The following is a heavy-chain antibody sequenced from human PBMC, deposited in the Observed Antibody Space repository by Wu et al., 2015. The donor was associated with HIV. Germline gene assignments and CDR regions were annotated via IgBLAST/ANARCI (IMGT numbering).Heavy chain of an antibody. CDR3: ARDDYYDSSGLGLLWYFDL. D-gene: IGHD3-22*01. CDR1: GYTFNRYG. V-gene: IGHV1-18*01. CDR2: ISGYNDNR. J-gene: IGHJ2*01. Sequence: QVQLVQSGAEVKKPGASVKVSCKASGYTFNRYGISWVRQAPGQGLEWMGWISGYNDNRNYAQKFQGRVTMTTDTSTSTAYMELRSLRFNDTAVYYCARDDYYDSSGLGLLWYFDLWGVAPWSLSPQ.